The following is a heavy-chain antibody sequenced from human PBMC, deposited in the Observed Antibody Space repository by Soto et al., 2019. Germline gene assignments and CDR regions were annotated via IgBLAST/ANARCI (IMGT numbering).Heavy chain of an antibody. J-gene: IGHJ4*02. CDR1: GFTFSSYA. CDR2: ISYDGSNK. Sequence: GGSLRLSCAASGFTFSSYAVHWVRQAPGKGLEWVAVISYDGSNKYYADSVRGRFTISRDNSKNTLYLQMNSLRAEHTAVYYCAKSPDTSGPDYWGQGTLVTVSS. D-gene: IGHD3-22*01. V-gene: IGHV3-30-3*02. CDR3: AKSPDTSGPDY.